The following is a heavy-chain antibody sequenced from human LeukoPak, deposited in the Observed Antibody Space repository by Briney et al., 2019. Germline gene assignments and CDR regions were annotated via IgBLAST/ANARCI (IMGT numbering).Heavy chain of an antibody. J-gene: IGHJ4*02. CDR1: GFTFSSYA. CDR3: AKFIVVVPAAIDY. Sequence: PGGSLRLSCAASGFTFSSYAMSWVRQAPGKGLEWISAISGSGGSTYYADSVKGRFTISRDNSKNTLYLQMNSLRAEDTAVYYCAKFIVVVPAAIDYWGQGTLVTVSS. V-gene: IGHV3-23*01. CDR2: ISGSGGST. D-gene: IGHD2-2*01.